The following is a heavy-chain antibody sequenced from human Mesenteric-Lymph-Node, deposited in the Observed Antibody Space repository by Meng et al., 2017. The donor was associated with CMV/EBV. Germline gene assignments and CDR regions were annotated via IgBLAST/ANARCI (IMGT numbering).Heavy chain of an antibody. J-gene: IGHJ4*02. CDR2: VSSSGSTI. CDR3: ARVAVSYFFDY. V-gene: IGHV3-11*01. Sequence: SCAAAGFAFSYYYMSWIRHAPGKGLELVSYVSSSGSTIYCADSVQGRFTISRDNATNPLYLQMHGLGAAAAAVYYCARVAVSYFFDYWGQGTLVTVSS. CDR1: GFAFSYYY.